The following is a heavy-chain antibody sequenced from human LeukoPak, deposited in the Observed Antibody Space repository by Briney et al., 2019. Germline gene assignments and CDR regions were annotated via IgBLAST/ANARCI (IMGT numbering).Heavy chain of an antibody. V-gene: IGHV1-46*02. CDR1: GYIIDTFY. Sequence: ASVKVSCKASGYIIDTFYIDWVRQAPGQGLEWMGRIYPSGGSTSYAQNFQDRVTMTSDTSTSTSTSTVYMELSSLRSEDTAVYYCARVSRDGYYRFDYWGQGTLVTVSS. CDR3: ARVSRDGYYRFDY. D-gene: IGHD5-24*01. J-gene: IGHJ4*02. CDR2: IYPSGGST.